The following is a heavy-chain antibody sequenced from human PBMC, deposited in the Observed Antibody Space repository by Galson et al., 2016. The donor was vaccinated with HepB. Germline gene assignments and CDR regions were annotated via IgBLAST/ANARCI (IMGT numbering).Heavy chain of an antibody. Sequence: SVKVSCKASGYTFSSYGISWVRQAPGQGLEWVGWVSAFNGNRNYAQKLQGRVTMTTDTSTSTAYMELRSLRSDGTAVYYCARAHAVASDYYFDYWGQGTLVTVSS. CDR2: VSAFNGNR. J-gene: IGHJ4*02. D-gene: IGHD6-19*01. CDR3: ARAHAVASDYYFDY. V-gene: IGHV1-18*01. CDR1: GYTFSSYG.